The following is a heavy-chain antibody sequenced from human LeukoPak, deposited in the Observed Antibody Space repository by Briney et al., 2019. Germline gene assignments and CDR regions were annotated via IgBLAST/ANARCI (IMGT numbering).Heavy chain of an antibody. Sequence: GGSLRLSCAASGFALSSYWMHWVRQAPGKGLVWVSRINSDGSSTSYADSVKGRFTISRDNAKNTLYLQMNSLRAEDTAVYYCARVVPAQYYFDYWGQGTLVTVSS. CDR1: GFALSSYW. V-gene: IGHV3-74*01. J-gene: IGHJ4*02. CDR2: INSDGSST. D-gene: IGHD2-2*01. CDR3: ARVVPAQYYFDY.